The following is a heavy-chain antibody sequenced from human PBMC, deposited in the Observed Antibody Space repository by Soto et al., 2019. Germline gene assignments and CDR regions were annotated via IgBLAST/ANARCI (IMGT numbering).Heavy chain of an antibody. Sequence: SETLSLTCTVSGGSISSSSYYWGWIRQPPGKGLEWIGSIYYSGNTYYNPSLKSRVTISVDTSKNQFSLKLRFVTAADTAVYYCARRKNSGYPAGWFDPWGQGTLVTVSS. D-gene: IGHD5-12*01. CDR1: GGSISSSSYY. V-gene: IGHV4-39*01. CDR2: IYYSGNT. CDR3: ARRKNSGYPAGWFDP. J-gene: IGHJ5*02.